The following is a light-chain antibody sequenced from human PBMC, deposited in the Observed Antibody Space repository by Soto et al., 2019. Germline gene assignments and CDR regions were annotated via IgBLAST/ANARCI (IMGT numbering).Light chain of an antibody. V-gene: IGKV3-20*01. CDR1: QLISRSY. CDR2: GTF. Sequence: EIVLAQSPGTLSLSPGERATLSCRASQLISRSYIHWYQQKFGQAPRLLICGTFNRAAGIPDRFSGSVSGTDFTLTISRLEPEDSAVYYCQQYGGSPPYTLGQGTKLDI. J-gene: IGKJ2*01. CDR3: QQYGGSPPYT.